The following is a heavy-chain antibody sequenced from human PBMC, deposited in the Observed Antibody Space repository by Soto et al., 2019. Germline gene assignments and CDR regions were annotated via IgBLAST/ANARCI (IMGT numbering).Heavy chain of an antibody. V-gene: IGHV1-18*01. D-gene: IGHD6-13*01. CDR1: GYTFTNYG. J-gene: IGHJ3*02. Sequence: ASVKVSCKTSGYTFTNYGISWVRQAPGQGLEWMGWISAHTGNTNYAQKFQGRVTMTTDTSTSTAYMELRSLRSDDTAVYYCARVLGYNSSWWRHTAFDIWGQGTMVTVSS. CDR3: ARVLGYNSSWWRHTAFDI. CDR2: ISAHTGNT.